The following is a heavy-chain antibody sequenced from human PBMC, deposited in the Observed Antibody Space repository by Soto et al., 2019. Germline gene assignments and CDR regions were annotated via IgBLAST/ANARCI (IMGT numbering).Heavy chain of an antibody. Sequence: PGGSLRLSCAASGFTVSSNYRSWVRQAPGKGLEWVSVIYSGGSTYYADSVKGRFTISRDNSKNTLYLQMNSLRAEDTAVYYCAREGYGYGQDYYYGMDVWGQGTTVTVSS. CDR1: GFTVSSNY. D-gene: IGHD5-12*01. V-gene: IGHV3-53*01. CDR2: IYSGGST. CDR3: AREGYGYGQDYYYGMDV. J-gene: IGHJ6*02.